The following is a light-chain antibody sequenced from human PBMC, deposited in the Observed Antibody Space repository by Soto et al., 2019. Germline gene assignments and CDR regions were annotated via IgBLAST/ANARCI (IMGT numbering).Light chain of an antibody. V-gene: IGKV1-39*01. Sequence: DIPMTQSPSSLSASVGDRVTITCRASQSISSYLNWYQQKPGKAPKLLIYAASSLQSGVPSRFSGSGSGTDFTLAISSLLPEDFATYYCQQSYSTPLFTFGPGTKVDIK. J-gene: IGKJ3*01. CDR2: AAS. CDR1: QSISSY. CDR3: QQSYSTPLFT.